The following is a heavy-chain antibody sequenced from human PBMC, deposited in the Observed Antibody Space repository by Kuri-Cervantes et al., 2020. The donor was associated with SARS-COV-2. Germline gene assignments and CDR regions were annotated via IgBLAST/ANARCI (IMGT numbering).Heavy chain of an antibody. V-gene: IGHV1-2*02. J-gene: IGHJ4*02. CDR3: ARAAEDSSGYYYGVYDY. D-gene: IGHD3-22*01. CDR2: INPNSGCT. Sequence: ASAKVSCKDSGYTFTGYYMHWVRQAPGQGLEWMGWINPNSGCTNYAQKFQGRVTMTRDTSISTAYMELSRLRSDDTAVYYCARAAEDSSGYYYGVYDYWGQGTLVTVSS. CDR1: GYTFTGYY.